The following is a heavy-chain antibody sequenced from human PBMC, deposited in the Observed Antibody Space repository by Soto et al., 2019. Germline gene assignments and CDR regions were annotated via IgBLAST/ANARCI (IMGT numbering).Heavy chain of an antibody. CDR2: ITLGGGST. Sequence: GGSLRLSCAASGFTFTNYAMTWVRQAPGQGLEWVSSITLGGGSTYYTDSVKGRFTISRDNSKDTLYLQMNSLRAEDTAVYYYARDLRGLSLDYWGQGTLVTVSS. CDR1: GFTFTNYA. D-gene: IGHD3-16*01. J-gene: IGHJ4*02. V-gene: IGHV3-23*01. CDR3: ARDLRGLSLDY.